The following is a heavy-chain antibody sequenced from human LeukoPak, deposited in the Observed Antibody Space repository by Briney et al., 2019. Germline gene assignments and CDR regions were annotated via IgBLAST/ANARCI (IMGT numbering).Heavy chain of an antibody. CDR1: GFTLSSYS. Sequence: GGSLRLSCAASGFTLSSYSMNWVRQAPGKGLEWASYISSSSSGTIFYADSVKGRFTISRDNAKNSLHLQMNSLRDEDTAVYYCARSTVTPGYWGQGTLVTVSS. V-gene: IGHV3-48*02. D-gene: IGHD4-17*01. CDR2: ISSSSSGTI. CDR3: ARSTVTPGY. J-gene: IGHJ4*02.